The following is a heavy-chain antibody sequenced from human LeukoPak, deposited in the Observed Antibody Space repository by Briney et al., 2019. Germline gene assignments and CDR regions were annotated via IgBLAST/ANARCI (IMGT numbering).Heavy chain of an antibody. CDR2: ISGNGGRT. CDR1: GFTFSNYA. J-gene: IGHJ4*02. Sequence: GGSLRLSCAASGFTFSNYAMAWVRQAPGKGLEWVSAISGNGGRTYSAVSVQGRFTISRDNSKNTAYLQMDNLRAEDSAMYYCAKAHSISWPYAFDSWGQGALVTVSS. D-gene: IGHD6-13*01. CDR3: AKAHSISWPYAFDS. V-gene: IGHV3-23*01.